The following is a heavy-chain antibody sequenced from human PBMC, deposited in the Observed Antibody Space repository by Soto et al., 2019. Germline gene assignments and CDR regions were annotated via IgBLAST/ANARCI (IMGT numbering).Heavy chain of an antibody. Sequence: ASVKVSCKVSGYTLTELSMHWVRQAPGKGLEWMGGFDPEDGETIYAQKFQGRVTMTEDTSTDTAYMELSSLRSEDTAVYYCATYPAMADYGSGGDAFDIWGQGTMVTVSS. CDR2: FDPEDGET. D-gene: IGHD3-10*01. J-gene: IGHJ3*02. V-gene: IGHV1-24*01. CDR1: GYTLTELS. CDR3: ATYPAMADYGSGGDAFDI.